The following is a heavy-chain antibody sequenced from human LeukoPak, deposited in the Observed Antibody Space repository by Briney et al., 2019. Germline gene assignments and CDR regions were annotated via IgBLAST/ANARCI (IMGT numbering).Heavy chain of an antibody. J-gene: IGHJ6*02. D-gene: IGHD4-17*01. CDR2: INPNSGGT. Sequence: ASVKVSCKASGYTFTGYYMHWVRQAPGQGLEWMGRINPNSGGTNYALKFQGRVTMTTDTSTSTAYMELRSLRSDDTAVYYCARLIGDYQYLTYYYYYGMDVWGQRTTVTVSS. V-gene: IGHV1-2*06. CDR1: GYTFTGYY. CDR3: ARLIGDYQYLTYYYYYGMDV.